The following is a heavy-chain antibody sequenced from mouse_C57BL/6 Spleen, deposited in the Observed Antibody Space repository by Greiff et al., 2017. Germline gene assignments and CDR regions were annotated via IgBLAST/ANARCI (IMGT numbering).Heavy chain of an antibody. CDR3: ARSLYGNYTYYYAMDY. CDR2: ISSGGSYT. CDR1: GFTFSSYG. Sequence: EVQLVESGGDLVKPGGSLKLSCAASGFTFSSYGMSWVRQTPDKRLEWVATISSGGSYTYYPDSVKGRFTISRDNAKNTLYLQMSSLKSEDTAMYYCARSLYGNYTYYYAMDYWGQGTSVTVSS. V-gene: IGHV5-6*01. J-gene: IGHJ4*01. D-gene: IGHD2-10*02.